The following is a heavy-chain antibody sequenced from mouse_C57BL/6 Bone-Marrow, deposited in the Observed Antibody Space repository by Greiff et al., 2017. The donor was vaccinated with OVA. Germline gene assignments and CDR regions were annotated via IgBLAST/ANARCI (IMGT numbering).Heavy chain of an antibody. CDR2: LDPSDSYT. CDR1: GYTFTSYW. V-gene: IGHV1-69*01. D-gene: IGHD1-1*01. J-gene: IGHJ2*01. Sequence: QVQLKESGAELVMPGASVKLSCKASGYTFTSYWMHWVKQRPGQGLEWIGELDPSDSYTNYNQKFKGKSTLTVDKSSSTAYLQLSSLTSEDSSVYYCAIYYGSSSNYFDYWGQGTTLTVSS. CDR3: AIYYGSSSNYFDY.